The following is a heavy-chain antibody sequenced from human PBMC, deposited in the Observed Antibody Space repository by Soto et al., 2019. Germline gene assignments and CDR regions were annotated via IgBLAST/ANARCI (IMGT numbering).Heavy chain of an antibody. CDR3: ARQYYNFWSGFYTGSSYFDL. CDR1: GYSFSDYW. J-gene: IGHJ2*01. CDR2: IYPSDSDT. Sequence: PGESLKISCQGSGYSFSDYWIGWVRQLPGEGLEWMGIIYPSDSDTKYNPYFQGHVTFSVDTSISTAFLQWDSLKASDTATYYCARQYYNFWSGFYTGSSYFDLWGRGTLVTVSS. V-gene: IGHV5-51*01. D-gene: IGHD3-3*01.